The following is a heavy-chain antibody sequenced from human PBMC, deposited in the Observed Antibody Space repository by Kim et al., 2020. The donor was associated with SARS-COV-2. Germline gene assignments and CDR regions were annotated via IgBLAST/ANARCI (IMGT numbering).Heavy chain of an antibody. CDR1: GFDFDTHS. CDR3: ARGGYCSSTSCYFYYYALDV. V-gene: IGHV3-21*01. CDR2: IGGTSSYM. J-gene: IGHJ6*02. D-gene: IGHD2-2*01. Sequence: GGSLRLSCAASGFDFDTHSMNWVRQAPGKGLEWLSSIGGTSSYMYYADSVKGRFTISRDNAKNSLYLQMNSLRAEDTAVYYCARGGYCSSTSCYFYYYALDVWGQWTTVTVSS.